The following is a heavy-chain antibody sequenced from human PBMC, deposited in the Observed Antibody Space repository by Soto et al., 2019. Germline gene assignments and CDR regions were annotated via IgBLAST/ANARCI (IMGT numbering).Heavy chain of an antibody. CDR3: ARQRRGGYWFAP. CDR2: IYYSWTT. CDR1: GASINSDDHY. V-gene: IGHV4-30-4*01. J-gene: IGHJ5*01. D-gene: IGHD3-10*01. Sequence: SLRLSCGVSGASINSDDHYWTWIRQPPGKGLEWIGSIYYSWTTNYNPSLKSRITVSIDTSKNQLSLNLTSVTAADTALYYCARQRRGGYWFAPWGQGTPVTVSS.